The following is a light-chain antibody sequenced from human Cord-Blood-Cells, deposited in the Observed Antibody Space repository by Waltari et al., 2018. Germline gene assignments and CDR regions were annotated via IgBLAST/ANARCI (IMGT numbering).Light chain of an antibody. V-gene: IGKV3-15*01. CDR1: QSVSSN. CDR2: GAS. J-gene: IGKJ2*01. CDR3: QQYNNWPYT. Sequence: EIVMTQSPATLSVSPGERATLSCRASQSVSSNLAWYQQKPGQAPRLLIYGASTRSTGIPARFSGSWSGTEFTLTISSLQSEDCAVYYCQQYNNWPYTFGQGTKLEIE.